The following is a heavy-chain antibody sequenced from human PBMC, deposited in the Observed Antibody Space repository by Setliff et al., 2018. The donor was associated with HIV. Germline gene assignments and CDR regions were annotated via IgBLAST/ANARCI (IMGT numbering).Heavy chain of an antibody. CDR1: GFTFNTYA. CDR2: ISGSGGST. D-gene: IGHD2-15*01. V-gene: IGHV3-23*01. CDR3: AKDGISGGAYPPYYFDY. Sequence: PGGSLRLSCAASGFTFNTYAMSWVRQAPGKGLGWVSVISGSGGSTFYADSVKGRFTISRDNSKNTLYLLMNGLRVEDTAVYYCAKDGISGGAYPPYYFDYWGHGTLVTVSS. J-gene: IGHJ4*01.